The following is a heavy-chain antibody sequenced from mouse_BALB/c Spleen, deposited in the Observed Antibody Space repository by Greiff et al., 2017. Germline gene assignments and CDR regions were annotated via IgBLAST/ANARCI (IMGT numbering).Heavy chain of an antibody. CDR1: GYTFTDYA. Sequence: QVHVKQSGAELVRPGVSVKISCKGSGYTFTDYAMHWVKQSHAKSLEWIGVISTYYGDASYNQKFKGKATMTVDKSSSTAYMELARLTSEDSAIYYCARNPPGPLYAMDYWGQGTSVTVSS. V-gene: IGHV1S137*01. CDR3: ARNPPGPLYAMDY. J-gene: IGHJ4*01. CDR2: ISTYYGDA. D-gene: IGHD3-1*01.